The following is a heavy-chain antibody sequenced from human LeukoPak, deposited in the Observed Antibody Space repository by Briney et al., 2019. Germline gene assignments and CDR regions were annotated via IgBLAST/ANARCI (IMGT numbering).Heavy chain of an antibody. V-gene: IGHV4-59*01. D-gene: IGHD2-15*01. CDR2: IYYSGST. J-gene: IGHJ4*02. CDR1: GGSLSSYY. Sequence: SETLSLTCTVSGGSLSSYYWSWIRQPPGKGLGWSGYIYYSGSTNYNPSLPSRVTISVDTSKNQFSLKLSSVTAADTAVYYCARVSAATIDYWGQGTLVTVSS. CDR3: ARVSAATIDY.